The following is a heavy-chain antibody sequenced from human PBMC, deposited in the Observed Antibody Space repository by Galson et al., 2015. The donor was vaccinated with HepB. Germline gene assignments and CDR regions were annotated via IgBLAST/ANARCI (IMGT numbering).Heavy chain of an antibody. Sequence: SLRLSCAASGFTFSRYAMHWVRQAPGKGLEWVAVISYDGSNKYYADSVKGRFTISRDNSKNTLYLQMNSLRAEDTAVSYCARGDSDGWFDPWGQGTLVTVSS. V-gene: IGHV3-30*04. D-gene: IGHD2-21*02. CDR2: ISYDGSNK. CDR1: GFTFSRYA. CDR3: ARGDSDGWFDP. J-gene: IGHJ5*02.